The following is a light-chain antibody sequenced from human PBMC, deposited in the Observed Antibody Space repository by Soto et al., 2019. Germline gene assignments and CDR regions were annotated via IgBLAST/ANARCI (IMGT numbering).Light chain of an antibody. J-gene: IGLJ1*01. CDR3: SSYAGSNNSPLYV. Sequence: QSVLTQPPSASGSPGQSVTISCTGTSSDVGGYNYVSWYQQHPGKAPKLMIYEVSKRPSGVPDRFSGSKSGNTASLTVSGLQAEDEADYYCSSYAGSNNSPLYVFGTGTKLTVL. CDR1: SSDVGGYNY. CDR2: EVS. V-gene: IGLV2-8*01.